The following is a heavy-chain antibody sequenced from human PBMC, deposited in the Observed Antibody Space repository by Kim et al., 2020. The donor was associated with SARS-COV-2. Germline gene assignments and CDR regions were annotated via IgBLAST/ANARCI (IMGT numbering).Heavy chain of an antibody. V-gene: IGHV3-30*04. Sequence: GGSLRLSCAASGFTFSSYAMHWVRQAPGKGLEWVAVISYDGSNKYYADSVKGRFTISRDNSKNTLYLQMNSLRAEDTAVYYCARWDPYYYDSSGFDYWG. J-gene: IGHJ4*01. CDR2: ISYDGSNK. D-gene: IGHD3-22*01. CDR3: ARWDPYYYDSSGFDY. CDR1: GFTFSSYA.